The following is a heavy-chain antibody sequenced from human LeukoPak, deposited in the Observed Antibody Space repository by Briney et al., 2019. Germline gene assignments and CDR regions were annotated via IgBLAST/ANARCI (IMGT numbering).Heavy chain of an antibody. CDR3: AKDLEAGTSGYSLDY. D-gene: IGHD3-22*01. CDR1: GFSFRSYG. Sequence: GGALRNSCAASGFSFRSYGMHWVRQAPGQGLERVAFIRNDGSDKYYADSVRGRFTISPDNSKNSLHVQMNSLRDEDTGVYYCAKDLEAGTSGYSLDYWGQGTLVSVSS. V-gene: IGHV3-30*02. CDR2: IRNDGSDK. J-gene: IGHJ4*02.